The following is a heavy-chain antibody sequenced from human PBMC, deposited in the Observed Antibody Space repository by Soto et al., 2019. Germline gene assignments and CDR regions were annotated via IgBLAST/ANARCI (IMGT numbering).Heavy chain of an antibody. CDR3: TTDIPDYDFWSGYYTLDY. Sequence: TGGSLRLSCAASGFTFSNAWMNWVRQAPGKGLEWVGRIKSKTDGGTTDYAAPVKGRFTISRDDSKNTLYLQMNSLKTEDTAVYYCTTDIPDYDFWSGYYTLDYWGQGTLVTVSS. D-gene: IGHD3-3*01. J-gene: IGHJ4*02. CDR2: IKSKTDGGTT. V-gene: IGHV3-15*07. CDR1: GFTFSNAW.